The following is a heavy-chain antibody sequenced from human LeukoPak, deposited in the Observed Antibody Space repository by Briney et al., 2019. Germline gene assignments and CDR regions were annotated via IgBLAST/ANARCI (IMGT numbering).Heavy chain of an antibody. V-gene: IGHV4-59*08. CDR2: VYHSGSGT. CDR3: ARRWGEYFDY. J-gene: IGHJ4*02. D-gene: IGHD3-10*01. CDR1: RGPFIGDY. Sequence: SETLLLTCTFARGPFIGDYGQWVRQPPGKGLEWIGFVYHSGSGTDYNPSLQSRVNMSVDSSKNQFSPRLSSVTAADPAVYYCARRWGEYFDYWGQGTLVTVSS.